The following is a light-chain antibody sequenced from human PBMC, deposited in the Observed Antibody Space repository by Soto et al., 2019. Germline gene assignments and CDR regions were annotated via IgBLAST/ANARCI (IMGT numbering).Light chain of an antibody. CDR1: QVISKF. Sequence: IQMTESPSSLFTSVGDTGTITCRASQVISKFLTLYQLKPGKAPKLLIFDASELETGVTSRFSGHRSGTDFSFIISSLQPEDIATYYCQPYDNYPLTFGGGTKVDIK. CDR3: QPYDNYPLT. J-gene: IGKJ4*01. V-gene: IGKV1-33*01. CDR2: DAS.